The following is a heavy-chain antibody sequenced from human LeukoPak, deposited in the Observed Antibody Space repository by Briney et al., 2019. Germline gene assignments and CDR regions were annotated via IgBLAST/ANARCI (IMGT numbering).Heavy chain of an antibody. Sequence: GGSLRLSCAASGFTFGSYAMSWVRQAPGKGLEWVAAISGRGDNTYYEDSVRGRFTISRDNSKNTLYLQMNSLRAEDTAVYYCAKDRGNGGGSRFDYWGQGTLVTVSS. CDR3: AKDRGNGGGSRFDY. V-gene: IGHV3-23*01. CDR2: ISGRGDNT. D-gene: IGHD2-15*01. CDR1: GFTFGSYA. J-gene: IGHJ4*02.